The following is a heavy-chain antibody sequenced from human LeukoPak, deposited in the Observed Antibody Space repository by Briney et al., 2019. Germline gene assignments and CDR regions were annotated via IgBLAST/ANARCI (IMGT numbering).Heavy chain of an antibody. D-gene: IGHD3-10*01. CDR2: MNPNSGNT. V-gene: IGHV1-8*03. CDR3: ARGRGSYHYYYYYMDV. J-gene: IGHJ6*03. CDR1: GYTFTSYD. Sequence: ALVKVSCKASGYTFTSYDINWVRQATGQGLEWMGWMNPNSGNTGYAQKFQGRVTITRNTSISTAYMELSSLRSEDTAVYYCARGRGSYHYYYYYMDVWGKGTTVTVSS.